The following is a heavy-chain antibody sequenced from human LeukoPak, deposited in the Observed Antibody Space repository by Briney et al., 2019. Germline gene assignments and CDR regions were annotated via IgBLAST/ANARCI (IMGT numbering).Heavy chain of an antibody. CDR3: ARTRGYDYLWGSYRYLDY. V-gene: IGHV1-8*03. Sequence: ASVKVSCKASGYTFTNYDINWVRQATGQGLEWMGWMNPNSGSTGYAQKFQGRVTITRNTSISTAYMELSSLRSADTAVYYCARTRGYDYLWGSYRYLDYWGQGTLVTVSS. CDR1: GYTFTNYD. CDR2: MNPNSGST. J-gene: IGHJ4*02. D-gene: IGHD3-16*02.